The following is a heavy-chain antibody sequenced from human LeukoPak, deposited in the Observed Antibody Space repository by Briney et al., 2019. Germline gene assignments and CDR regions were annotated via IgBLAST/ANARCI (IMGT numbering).Heavy chain of an antibody. CDR1: GFTVSSNY. CDR2: IYSDGNT. D-gene: IGHD2-2*01. V-gene: IGHV3-66*01. J-gene: IGHJ4*02. Sequence: PGGSLRLSCAASGFTVSSNYMSWVRQAPGKGLEWVSIIYSDGNTFYAASVKGRFTISRDISKNTLYLQMNSLRAEDTALFYCARALPAASHTSFDYWGQGALVTVSS. CDR3: ARALPAASHTSFDY.